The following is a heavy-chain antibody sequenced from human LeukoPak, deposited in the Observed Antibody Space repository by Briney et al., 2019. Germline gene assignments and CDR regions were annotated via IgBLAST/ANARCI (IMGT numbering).Heavy chain of an antibody. CDR3: ARHLGYCSSTSCYRGYYFDY. CDR2: INHSGST. D-gene: IGHD2-2*02. CDR1: GGSFSGYY. V-gene: IGHV4-34*01. J-gene: IGHJ4*02. Sequence: ASETLSLTCAVYGGSFSGYYWSWIRQPPGKGLEWIGEINHSGSTNYNPSLKSRVTISVDTSKNQFSLKLSSVTAADTAVYYCARHLGYCSSTSCYRGYYFDYWGQGTLVTVSS.